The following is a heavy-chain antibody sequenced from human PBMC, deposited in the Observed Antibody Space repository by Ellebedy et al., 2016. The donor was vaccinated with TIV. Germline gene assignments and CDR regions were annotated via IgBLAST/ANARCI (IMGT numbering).Heavy chain of an antibody. CDR3: ARVNYYDSSGYYYFSSWFDP. J-gene: IGHJ5*02. Sequence: MPSETLSLTCTVSDNSISSYYWSWLRQPPGKGLEWIGYIYYSGSTNYNPSLKSRVAISVDTSKNQFSLKLSSVTAADTAVYYCARVNYYDSSGYYYFSSWFDPWGQGTLVTVSS. D-gene: IGHD3-22*01. CDR2: IYYSGST. CDR1: DNSISSYY. V-gene: IGHV4-59*12.